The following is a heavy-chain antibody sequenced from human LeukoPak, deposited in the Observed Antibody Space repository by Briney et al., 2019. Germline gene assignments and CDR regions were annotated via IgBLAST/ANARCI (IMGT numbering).Heavy chain of an antibody. Sequence: GGSLRLSCAASGFTFSSYAMSWVRQAPGKGPEWVSAISDSGGSTYYADSVQGRFTISRDNSKNTLYLQMNILRAEDMAVYYCAKDGYDYYYYYMDVWGKGTTVTVSS. CDR3: AKDGYDYYYYYMDV. V-gene: IGHV3-23*01. J-gene: IGHJ6*03. CDR1: GFTFSSYA. D-gene: IGHD1-1*01. CDR2: ISDSGGST.